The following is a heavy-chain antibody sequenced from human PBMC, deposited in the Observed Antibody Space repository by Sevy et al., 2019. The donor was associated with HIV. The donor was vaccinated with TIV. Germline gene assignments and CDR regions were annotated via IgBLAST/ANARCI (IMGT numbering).Heavy chain of an antibody. J-gene: IGHJ6*03. CDR1: GFTFSSYW. Sequence: GESLKISCAASGFTFSSYWMHWVRQAPGKGLVWVSRINSDGSHTSYADSVKGRFTISRDNAKNTLYLQMNSLRAEDTAVYYCTRVDVWFGYYYMDVWGKGTTVTVSS. V-gene: IGHV3-74*01. CDR3: TRVDVWFGYYYMDV. CDR2: INSDGSHT. D-gene: IGHD3-10*01.